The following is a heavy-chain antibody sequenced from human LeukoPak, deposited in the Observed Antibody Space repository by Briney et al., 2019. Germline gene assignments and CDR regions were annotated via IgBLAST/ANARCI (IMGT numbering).Heavy chain of an antibody. Sequence: SVKVSCKASRGIFSKYAISWVRQAPGQGLEWMGRIIPILNITHYAQKFQGRVTIAADKSTSTAYMELSSLRSDDTAVYYCARALGPTTVVISWGQGTLVTVSS. CDR2: IIPILNIT. D-gene: IGHD4-23*01. CDR3: ARALGPTTVVIS. J-gene: IGHJ1*01. V-gene: IGHV1-69*04. CDR1: RGIFSKYA.